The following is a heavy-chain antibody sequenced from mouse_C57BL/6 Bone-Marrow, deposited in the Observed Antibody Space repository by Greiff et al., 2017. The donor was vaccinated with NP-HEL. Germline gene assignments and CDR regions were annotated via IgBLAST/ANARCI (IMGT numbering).Heavy chain of an antibody. V-gene: IGHV5-4*01. CDR2: ISDGGSYT. CDR1: GFTFSSYA. J-gene: IGHJ1*03. CDR3: ARQYYGSSYGYWYFDV. D-gene: IGHD1-1*01. Sequence: DVHLVESGGGLVKPVGSLKLSCAASGFTFSSYAMSWVRQTPEKRLEWVATISDGGSYTYYPDNVKGRFTISRDNATNNLYLQMSHLKSEDTAMYYCARQYYGSSYGYWYFDVWGTGTTVTVSS.